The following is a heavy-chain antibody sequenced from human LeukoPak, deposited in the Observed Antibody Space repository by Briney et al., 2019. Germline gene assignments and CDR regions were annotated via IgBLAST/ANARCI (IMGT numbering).Heavy chain of an antibody. CDR2: INPNSGGT. CDR3: ARDLLPSGYDFGFDY. D-gene: IGHD5-12*01. V-gene: IGHV1-2*04. CDR1: GYTFTGYY. Sequence: ASVKVSCKASGYTFTGYYMHWVRQAPGQGLEWMGWINPNSGGTNYAQKFQGWVTMTRDTSISTAYMELSRLRSDDTAVYYCARDLLPSGYDFGFDYWGQGTLVTVSS. J-gene: IGHJ4*02.